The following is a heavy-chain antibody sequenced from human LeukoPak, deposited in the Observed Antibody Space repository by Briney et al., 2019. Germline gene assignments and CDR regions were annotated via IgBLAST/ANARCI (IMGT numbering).Heavy chain of an antibody. V-gene: IGHV4-34*01. CDR1: GGSISSHY. CDR3: ARGLNAFGGVIAG. D-gene: IGHD3-16*02. CDR2: INHSGST. J-gene: IGHJ4*02. Sequence: KPSETLPLTCTVSGGSISSHYWSWIRQPPGKGLEWIGEINHSGSTNYNPSLKSRVTISVDTSKNQFSLKLSSVTAADTAVYYCARGLNAFGGVIAGWGQGTLVTVSS.